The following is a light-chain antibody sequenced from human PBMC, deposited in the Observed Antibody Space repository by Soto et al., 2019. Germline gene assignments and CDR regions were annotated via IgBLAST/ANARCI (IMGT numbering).Light chain of an antibody. J-gene: IGKJ5*01. CDR2: GAS. Sequence: EIVLTQSPGTLSLSPGERATLSCRASQSLSNNIYLAWYQQKPGQAPRLLIYGASSRATGIPDRFSGSGSGTNFTLSISGLQSADFAVYYCQQYNDWPLYTFGQGTRLEIK. V-gene: IGKV3-20*01. CDR1: QSLSNNIY. CDR3: QQYNDWPLYT.